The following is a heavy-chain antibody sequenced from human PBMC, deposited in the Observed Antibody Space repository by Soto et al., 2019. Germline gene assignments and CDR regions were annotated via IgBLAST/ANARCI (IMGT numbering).Heavy chain of an antibody. CDR3: ARGPRVTATSFDY. V-gene: IGHV1-8*01. CDR1: GYTFTSYY. Sequence: ASVKVSCKASGYTFTSYYINWVRQATGQGLEWMGWMSPNSGHTGYAQKFQGRVTMTRNTSISTAYMELSSLRSEDTAVYYCARGPRVTATSFDYWGPGTLVTVSS. CDR2: MSPNSGHT. D-gene: IGHD2-15*01. J-gene: IGHJ4*02.